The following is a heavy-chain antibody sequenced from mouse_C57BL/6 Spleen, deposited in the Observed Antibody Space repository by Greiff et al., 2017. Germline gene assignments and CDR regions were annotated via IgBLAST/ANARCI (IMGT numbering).Heavy chain of an antibody. CDR2: IYPRSGTT. J-gene: IGHJ2*01. CDR3: GRGTAQATGYFDY. CDR1: GYTFTSYG. V-gene: IGHV1-81*01. D-gene: IGHD3-2*02. Sequence: QVQLKQSGAELARPGASVKLSCKASGYTFTSYGISWVKQRTGQGLEWIGEIYPRSGTTYYNEKFKGKATLTADNTSSTAYMELRSLTYEDAAVYFCGRGTAQATGYFDYWGKGTTLTVAS.